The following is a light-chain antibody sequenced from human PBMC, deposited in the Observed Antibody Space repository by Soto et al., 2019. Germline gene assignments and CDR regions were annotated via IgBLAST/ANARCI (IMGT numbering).Light chain of an antibody. CDR3: QQYNSYLFT. Sequence: DIQMTQSPSTLSASVGDRVTITCRASQSISSWLAWYQQKPGKAPKLLIYKASSLESGVPSRFSGSVSGTEFTLTISSLKPDDFATYYCQQYNSYLFTFGPGTKVDIK. J-gene: IGKJ3*01. CDR2: KAS. CDR1: QSISSW. V-gene: IGKV1-5*03.